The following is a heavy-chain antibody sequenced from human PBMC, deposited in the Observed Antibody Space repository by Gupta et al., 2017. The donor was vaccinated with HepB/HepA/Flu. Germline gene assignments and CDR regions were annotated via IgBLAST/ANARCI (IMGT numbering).Heavy chain of an antibody. CDR3: ARNTGELGL. J-gene: IGHJ4*02. D-gene: IGHD7-27*01. CDR2: IYSGGRT. V-gene: IGHV3-53*01. Sequence: EEQLVESGGGLVQPGGSLILSFAASGFTVNNNYMSWFRQAPGKGLEWVSVIYSGGRTEYADSVKGRFSISRDSSTLYLQMNSLRGDDTAVYYCARNTGELGLWGQGTLVTVSS. CDR1: GFTVNNNY.